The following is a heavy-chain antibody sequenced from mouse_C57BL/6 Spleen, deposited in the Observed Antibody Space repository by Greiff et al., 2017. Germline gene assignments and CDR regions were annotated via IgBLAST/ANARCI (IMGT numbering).Heavy chain of an antibody. J-gene: IGHJ1*03. CDR1: GYTFTSYW. Sequence: QVQLQQPGAELVMPGASVKLSCKASGYTFTSYWMHWVKQRPGQGLEWIGEIDPSDSYTNYNQKFKGKSTLTVDKSSSTAYMPLSSLTSEDSSVYYCARSTPPWYFDVWGTGTTVTVSS. V-gene: IGHV1-69*01. CDR2: IDPSDSYT. CDR3: ARSTPPWYFDV.